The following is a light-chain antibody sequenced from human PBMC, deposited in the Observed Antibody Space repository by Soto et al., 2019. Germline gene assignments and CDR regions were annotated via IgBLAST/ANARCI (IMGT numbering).Light chain of an antibody. CDR2: AAS. J-gene: IGKJ2*01. Sequence: ETVMTHSPATQPVSPGERVPLACRASQSVAKNVAWYQHKPGQPPRLLSYAASTRANGIPARFDGSGSGTEFTLTIRNLQSEDFAVCFCQQYNHWPGTVGQATKVE. CDR3: QQYNHWPGT. V-gene: IGKV3-15*01. CDR1: QSVAKN.